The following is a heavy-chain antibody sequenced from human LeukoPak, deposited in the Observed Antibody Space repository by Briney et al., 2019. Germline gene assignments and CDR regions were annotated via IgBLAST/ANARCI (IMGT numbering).Heavy chain of an antibody. Sequence: GGSLRLSCAASGFTFSSYSMNWVRQAPGKGLEWVSYISGSSSSIYYADSVKGRFAISRDNAKNSLFLQMNSLRAEDTAVYYCARDGKDTAMVAYYYYYMDVWGKGTTVTVSS. V-gene: IGHV3-48*04. J-gene: IGHJ6*03. D-gene: IGHD5-18*01. CDR2: ISGSSSSI. CDR1: GFTFSSYS. CDR3: ARDGKDTAMVAYYYYYMDV.